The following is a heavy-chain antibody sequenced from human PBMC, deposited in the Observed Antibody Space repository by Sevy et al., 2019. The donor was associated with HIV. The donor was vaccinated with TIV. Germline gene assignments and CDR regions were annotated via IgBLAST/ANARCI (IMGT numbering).Heavy chain of an antibody. J-gene: IGHJ6*02. CDR1: GYTFSDSGYY. V-gene: IGHV1-2*02. CDR3: ARESYDFWTGPVDYDYGMDV. CDR2: INPKSGAT. D-gene: IGHD3-3*01. Sequence: ASVKVSCKASGYTFSDSGYYVHWVRQAPGQGLEWMGWINPKSGATNYAQKFQGRVTMTSDTSVSTANMELTRLTSDETAVYYCARESYDFWTGPVDYDYGMDVWGQGTTVTVSS.